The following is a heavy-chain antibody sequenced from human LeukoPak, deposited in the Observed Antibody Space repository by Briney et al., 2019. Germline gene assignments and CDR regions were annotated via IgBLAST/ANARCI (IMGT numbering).Heavy chain of an antibody. D-gene: IGHD5-12*01. J-gene: IGHJ4*02. CDR1: GFTFGSFW. CDR2: IKPDGSEQ. Sequence: GGSLILSCAASGFTFGSFWMTWVRQAPGKGLEWVANIKPDGSEQYYVDSLKGRFTISRDNAKNSLYLQINSLRAEDTAVYYCARVRGSVSLFDYWGQGTLVTVSS. V-gene: IGHV3-7*04. CDR3: ARVRGSVSLFDY.